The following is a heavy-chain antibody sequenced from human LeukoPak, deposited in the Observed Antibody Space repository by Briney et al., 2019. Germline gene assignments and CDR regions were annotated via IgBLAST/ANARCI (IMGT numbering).Heavy chain of an antibody. CDR2: ISGSGGST. D-gene: IGHD4-17*01. CDR1: GFTFSSYA. Sequence: PGGSLRLSCAASGFTFSSYAMSWVRQAPGKGLEWVSAISGSGGSTYYADSVMGRFTISRDNSKNTLYLQMNSLRAEDTAVYYCARVSPNTVTTLQYLDYWGQGTLVTVSS. J-gene: IGHJ4*02. V-gene: IGHV3-23*01. CDR3: ARVSPNTVTTLQYLDY.